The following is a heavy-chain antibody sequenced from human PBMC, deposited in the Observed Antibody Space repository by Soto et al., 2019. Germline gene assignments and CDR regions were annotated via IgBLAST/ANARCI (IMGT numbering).Heavy chain of an antibody. Sequence: SETLSLTCTVSGGSISSGDYYWSWIRQPPGKGLEWIGYIYYSGSTYYNPSLKSRFTISVDTSKNQFSLKLNSVTAADTAVYYCARTMVVTQNWFDPWGQGTLVTVSS. CDR2: IYYSGST. J-gene: IGHJ5*02. CDR3: ARTMVVTQNWFDP. D-gene: IGHD2-21*02. V-gene: IGHV4-30-4*01. CDR1: GGSISSGDYY.